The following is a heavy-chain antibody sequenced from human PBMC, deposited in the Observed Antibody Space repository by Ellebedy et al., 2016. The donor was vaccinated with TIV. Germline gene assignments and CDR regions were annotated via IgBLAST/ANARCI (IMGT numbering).Heavy chain of an antibody. J-gene: IGHJ3*02. CDR3: ARDSPGWSAFDI. CDR2: ISSSTI. Sequence: GESLKISCAASGFTFSSYSMNWVRQAPGKGLEWVSYISSSTIYYADSVKGRFTISRDNAKNSLYLQLNSLRDEDTAVHYCARDSPGWSAFDIWGQGTMVTVSS. V-gene: IGHV3-48*02. CDR1: GFTFSSYS. D-gene: IGHD3-9*01.